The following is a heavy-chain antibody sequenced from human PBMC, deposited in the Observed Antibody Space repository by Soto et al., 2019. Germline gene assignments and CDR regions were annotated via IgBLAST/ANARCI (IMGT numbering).Heavy chain of an antibody. V-gene: IGHV1-8*01. J-gene: IGHJ6*02. Sequence: ASVKVSCKASGYTFTSYDINWVRQATGQGLEWMGWMNPNSGNTGYAQKFQGGVTMTRNTSISTAYMELSSLRSEDTAVYYCARGEAYSSSWYGGIFYYYYYGMDVWGQGTTVTVSS. D-gene: IGHD6-13*01. CDR3: ARGEAYSSSWYGGIFYYYYYGMDV. CDR2: MNPNSGNT. CDR1: GYTFTSYD.